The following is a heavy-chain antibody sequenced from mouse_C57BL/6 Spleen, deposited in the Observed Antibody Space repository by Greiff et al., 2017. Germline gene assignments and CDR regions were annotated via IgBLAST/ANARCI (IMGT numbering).Heavy chain of an antibody. J-gene: IGHJ4*01. V-gene: IGHV5-6*01. CDR2: ISSGGSYT. CDR3: ARHPTPYERAMDY. CDR1: GFTFSSYG. D-gene: IGHD2-3*01. Sequence: EVQGVESGGDLVKPGGSLKLSCAASGFTFSSYGMSWVRQTPDKRLEWVATISSGGSYTYYPDSVKGRFTISRDNAKNTLYLQMSSLKSEDTAMYYCARHPTPYERAMDYWGQGTSVTVSS.